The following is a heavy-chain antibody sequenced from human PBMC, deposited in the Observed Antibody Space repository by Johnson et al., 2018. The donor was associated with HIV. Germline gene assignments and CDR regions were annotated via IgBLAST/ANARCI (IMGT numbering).Heavy chain of an antibody. V-gene: IGHV3-23*04. D-gene: IGHD3/OR15-3a*01. CDR1: GFTFSSCA. CDR2: ISGSNAST. J-gene: IGHJ3*02. CDR3: AKGFFELDDAFDI. Sequence: VQLVESGGDLVQPVGSLRLSCVASGFTFSSCAMSWVRQAPGKGLEWVSGISGSNASTYYADSLKGRFTISRDNSKNTLFLQMNSLRAEDTAVYYCAKGFFELDDAFDIWGQGTMVTVSS.